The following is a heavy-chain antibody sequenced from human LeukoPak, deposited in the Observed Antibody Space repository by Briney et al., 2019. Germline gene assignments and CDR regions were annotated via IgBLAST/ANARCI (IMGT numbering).Heavy chain of an antibody. CDR2: MYNSVSI. CDR3: ARNSSSGFFDY. Sequence: SETLSLTCVVSGYSIRNGDYWGWIRQSPGKGLEWIASMYNSVSIHYNPSLKSRVTILVDTSKNEFSLKMRSVTATDTAVYYCARNSSSGFFDYWGQGTLATVSS. V-gene: IGHV4-38-2*01. CDR1: GYSIRNGDY. D-gene: IGHD6-6*01. J-gene: IGHJ4*02.